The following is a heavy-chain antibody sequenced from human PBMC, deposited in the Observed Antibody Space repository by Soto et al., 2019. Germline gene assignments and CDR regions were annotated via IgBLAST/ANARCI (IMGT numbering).Heavy chain of an antibody. D-gene: IGHD6-6*01. J-gene: IGHJ4*02. CDR3: ARDLSSSAGCYFDY. CDR2: ISAYNGST. Sequence: ASVKVSCKASGYTFTSYGISWVRQAPGQGLEWMGWISAYNGSTSYAQKFQGRVTMTRDTSTSTVYMELSSLRSEDTAVYYCARDLSSSAGCYFDYWGQGTLVTVS. V-gene: IGHV1-18*01. CDR1: GYTFTSYG.